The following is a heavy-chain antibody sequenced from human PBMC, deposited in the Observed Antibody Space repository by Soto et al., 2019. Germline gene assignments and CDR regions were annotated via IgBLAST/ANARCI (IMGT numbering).Heavy chain of an antibody. J-gene: IGHJ3*02. V-gene: IGHV5-51*01. CDR2: IYPGDSDT. D-gene: IGHD3-3*01. Sequence: PGESLKISCKGSGYSFTSYWIGWVRQMPGKGLEWMGIIYPGDSDTRYSPSFQGQVTISADKSISTAYLQWSSLKASDTAMYYFARHLWGYDFVNLGRDAFDIWGQGTMVTVS. CDR3: ARHLWGYDFVNLGRDAFDI. CDR1: GYSFTSYW.